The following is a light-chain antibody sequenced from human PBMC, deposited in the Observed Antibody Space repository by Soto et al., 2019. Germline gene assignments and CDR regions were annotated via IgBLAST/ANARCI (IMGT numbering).Light chain of an antibody. CDR3: QQYNNYFWT. V-gene: IGKV1-5*01. CDR1: QSISTW. CDR2: DAS. J-gene: IGKJ1*01. Sequence: GDRVTITCRASQSISTWLAWYQQTPGTAPNLLIYDASSLESGVPSRFSGSGSGTEFTLTISSLQPDDFATYYCQQYNNYFWTFGQGTKVEFK.